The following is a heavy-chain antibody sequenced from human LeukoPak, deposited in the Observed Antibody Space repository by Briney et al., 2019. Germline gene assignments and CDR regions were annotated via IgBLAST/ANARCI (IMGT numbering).Heavy chain of an antibody. CDR2: IRGDGSVK. CDR1: GFTLSNVW. J-gene: IGHJ4*02. CDR3: GRSVAAPADY. V-gene: IGHV3-7*03. Sequence: GGSLRLSCATSGFTLSNVWMSWVRLAPGKGLEWVGNIRGDGSVKFYLDSVKGRFTISRDNTNSVSLQMNNLKAEDTAVYYCGRSVAAPADYWGQGTLVIVSS. D-gene: IGHD6-6*01.